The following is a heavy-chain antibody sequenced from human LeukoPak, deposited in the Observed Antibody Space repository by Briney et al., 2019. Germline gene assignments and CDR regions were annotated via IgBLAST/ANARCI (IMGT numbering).Heavy chain of an antibody. V-gene: IGHV4-31*03. CDR3: ARDIAARGRWFDP. J-gene: IGHJ5*02. CDR1: GSSISSGGYY. Sequence: SETLSLTCTVSGSSISSGGYYWSWIRQHPGKGLEWIGYIYYSGSTYYNPSLKSRVTISVDTSKNQFSLKLSSVTAADTAVYYCARDIAARGRWFDPWGQGTLVTVSS. CDR2: IYYSGST. D-gene: IGHD6-13*01.